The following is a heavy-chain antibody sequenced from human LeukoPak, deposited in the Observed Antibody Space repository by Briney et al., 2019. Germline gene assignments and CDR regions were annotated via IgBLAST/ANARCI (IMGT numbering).Heavy chain of an antibody. Sequence: PGGSLRLSCAASGFTLRSHSMHWVRQAPGKGLELVAFIDTSSSYMAYADSVKGRFTISRDNGNNSLFLQMKSLRAEDTAVYYCARPWGSGFFDYWGQGTLVTVSS. CDR3: ARPWGSGFFDY. CDR1: GFTLRSHS. CDR2: IDTSSSYM. D-gene: IGHD3-16*01. V-gene: IGHV3-21*06. J-gene: IGHJ4*02.